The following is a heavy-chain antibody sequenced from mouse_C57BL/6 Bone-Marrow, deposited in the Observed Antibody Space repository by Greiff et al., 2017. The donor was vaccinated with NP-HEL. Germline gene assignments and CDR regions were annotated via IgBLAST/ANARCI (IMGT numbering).Heavy chain of an antibody. CDR1: GFTLSSYG. D-gene: IGHD2-5*01. J-gene: IGHJ2*01. CDR2: ISSGGSYT. CDR3: ARHYYSNYFDY. Sequence: EVQLQESGGDLVKPGGSLKLSCAASGFTLSSYGMSWVRQTPDKRLEWVATISSGGSYTYYPDRVKGRFTISRDNAKNTLYLQMSSLKAEDTAMYYCARHYYSNYFDYWGQGTTLTVSS. V-gene: IGHV5-6*01.